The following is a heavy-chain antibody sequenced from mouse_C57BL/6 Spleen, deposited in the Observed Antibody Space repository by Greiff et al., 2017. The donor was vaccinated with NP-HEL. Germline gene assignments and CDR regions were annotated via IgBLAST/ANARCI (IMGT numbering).Heavy chain of an antibody. Sequence: VQLKESGAELVKPGASVKLSCKASGYTFTSYWMHWVKQRPGQGLEWIGMIHPNSGSTNYNEKFKSKATLTVDNSSSTAYMQLSSLTSEDSAVYYCARSIILYGDAMDYWGQGTSVTVSS. J-gene: IGHJ4*01. CDR2: IHPNSGST. D-gene: IGHD2-12*01. CDR3: ARSIILYGDAMDY. CDR1: GYTFTSYW. V-gene: IGHV1-64*01.